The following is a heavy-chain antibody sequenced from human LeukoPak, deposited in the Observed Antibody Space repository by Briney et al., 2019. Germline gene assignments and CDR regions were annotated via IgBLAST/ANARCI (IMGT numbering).Heavy chain of an antibody. J-gene: IGHJ5*02. CDR3: ARARGLTIFGVAKYNWFDP. V-gene: IGHV1-46*01. Sequence: GASVKVSCKASGYTFTIYYIHWVRQAPGQGLEWMGLINPSGGSTSYAQKFQGRVTMTRDMSTSTVYMELSSLRSEDTAVYYCARARGLTIFGVAKYNWFDPWGQGTLVTVSS. CDR1: GYTFTIYY. CDR2: INPSGGST. D-gene: IGHD3-3*01.